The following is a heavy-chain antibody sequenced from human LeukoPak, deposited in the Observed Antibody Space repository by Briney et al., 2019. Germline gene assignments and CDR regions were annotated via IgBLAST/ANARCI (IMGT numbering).Heavy chain of an antibody. Sequence: GGSLRLSCAASGFTFSHYYMSWIRQAPGRGLEWVSYISSSSSYTNYADPVKGRFTISRDNAKNSLYLQMNSLRAEDTAVYYCAREGGSGSYYYWGQGTLVTVSS. CDR1: GFTFSHYY. J-gene: IGHJ4*02. D-gene: IGHD3-10*01. CDR2: ISSSSSYT. V-gene: IGHV3-11*06. CDR3: AREGGSGSYYY.